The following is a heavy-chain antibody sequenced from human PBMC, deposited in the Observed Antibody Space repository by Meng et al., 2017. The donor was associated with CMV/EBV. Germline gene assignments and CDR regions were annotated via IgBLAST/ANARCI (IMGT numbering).Heavy chain of an antibody. Sequence: GESLKISCAASGFTFSSYSMNWVRQAPGKGLEWVSSISSSSSYIYYADSVKGRFTISRDNAKNSLYLQMNSLRAEDTAVYHCASLLGIYYGMDVWGQGTTVTVSS. J-gene: IGHJ6*02. CDR2: ISSSSSYI. CDR3: ASLLGIYYGMDV. CDR1: GFTFSSYS. D-gene: IGHD6-13*01. V-gene: IGHV3-21*01.